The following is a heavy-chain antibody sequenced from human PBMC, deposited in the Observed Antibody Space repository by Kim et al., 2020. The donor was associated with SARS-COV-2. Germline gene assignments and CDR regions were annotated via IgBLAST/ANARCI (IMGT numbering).Heavy chain of an antibody. CDR1: GFTFSSYA. CDR2: ISGSGGST. V-gene: IGHV3-23*01. J-gene: IGHJ6*03. Sequence: GGSLRLSCAASGFTFSSYAMIWVRQAPGKGLEWVSAISGSGGSTYYADSVKGRFTISRDNSKNTLSLQMNSLRAEGTAVYYCAKDQGFLDGYYYYYMDVWGKGTTVTVSS. CDR3: AKDQGFLDGYYYYYMDV. D-gene: IGHD3-3*01.